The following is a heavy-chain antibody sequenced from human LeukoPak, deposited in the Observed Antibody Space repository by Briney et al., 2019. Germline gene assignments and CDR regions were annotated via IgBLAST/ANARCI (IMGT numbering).Heavy chain of an antibody. D-gene: IGHD6-19*01. Sequence: SETLSLTCTVSGGSISNYYWSWIRQPPGKGLEWIGYAYYSGSTNYNPSLESRVTMSVDTSKNKFTLKLSSVTAADTAVYYCARNAAVATSRSWFDPWGQGSLVTV. CDR3: ARNAAVATSRSWFDP. CDR1: GGSISNYY. J-gene: IGHJ5*02. V-gene: IGHV4-59*08. CDR2: AYYSGST.